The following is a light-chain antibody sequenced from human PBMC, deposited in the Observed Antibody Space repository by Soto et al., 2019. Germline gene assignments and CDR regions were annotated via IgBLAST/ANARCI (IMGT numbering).Light chain of an antibody. V-gene: IGKV1-12*01. CDR1: QGVSIW. CDR2: TAS. Sequence: DIQMTESPSSVSASVGDRVTITCRASQGVSIWLAWYQQKPGKAPNLLIYTASSLQSGVPSRFSGSGSGTDFTLTINGLQPEDFATYYCQQAASFPITFGQGTRLEIK. CDR3: QQAASFPIT. J-gene: IGKJ5*01.